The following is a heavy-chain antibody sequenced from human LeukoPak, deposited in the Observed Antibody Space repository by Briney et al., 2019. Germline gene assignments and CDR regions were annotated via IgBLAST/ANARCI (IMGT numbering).Heavy chain of an antibody. J-gene: IGHJ6*03. CDR2: ISVSGGST. D-gene: IGHD2-15*01. V-gene: IGHV3-23*01. CDR1: GFTFSNHA. CDR3: AKEGFYCSGGSCYSFYYYYMDV. Sequence: GGSLRLSCAASGFTFSNHAMSWVRQAPGKGPEWVSAISVSGGSTYYADSVKGRFTISRDNSKNTLYLQMNSLRAEDTAVYYCAKEGFYCSGGSCYSFYYYYMDVWGKGTTVTVSS.